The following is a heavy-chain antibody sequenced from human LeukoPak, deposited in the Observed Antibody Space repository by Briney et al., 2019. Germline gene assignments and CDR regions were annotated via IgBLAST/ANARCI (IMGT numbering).Heavy chain of an antibody. CDR1: GGSISSSSYY. Sequence: SETLSLTCTVSGGSISSSSYYWGWIRQPPAKGLEWIGSIYYTGSTNYNPSLKSRVTISVDTSKNQFSLKLTSVTAADTAVYYCARRLYYDGTPFDYWGQGTLVTVSS. V-gene: IGHV4-39*07. D-gene: IGHD4-23*01. J-gene: IGHJ4*02. CDR3: ARRLYYDGTPFDY. CDR2: IYYTGST.